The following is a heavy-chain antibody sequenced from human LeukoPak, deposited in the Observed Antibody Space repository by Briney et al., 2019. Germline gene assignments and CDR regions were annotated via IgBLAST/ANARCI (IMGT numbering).Heavy chain of an antibody. J-gene: IGHJ6*02. CDR1: GFTVSSNY. Sequence: GGSLRLSCAASGFTVSSNYMSWVRQAPGKGLEWVSVIYSGGSTYYADSVKGRFTVSRDNSKNTLYLQMNSLRAEDTAVYYCARDCSGGSCYSNYYYGMDVWGQGTTVTVSS. V-gene: IGHV3-66*01. CDR2: IYSGGST. CDR3: ARDCSGGSCYSNYYYGMDV. D-gene: IGHD2-15*01.